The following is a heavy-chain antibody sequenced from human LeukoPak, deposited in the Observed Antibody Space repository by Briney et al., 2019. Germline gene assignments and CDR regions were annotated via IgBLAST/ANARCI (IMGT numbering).Heavy chain of an antibody. D-gene: IGHD1-26*01. J-gene: IGHJ4*02. CDR3: AREMAGASTPGGFDY. V-gene: IGHV1-2*02. Sequence: ASVKVSCKASGYTFTGYYMHWVRQAPGQGLEWMGWINPNSGGTNYAQKFQGRVTMTRDTSITTAYMELSRLRSDDTAVYYCAREMAGASTPGGFDYWGQGTLVTVSS. CDR1: GYTFTGYY. CDR2: INPNSGGT.